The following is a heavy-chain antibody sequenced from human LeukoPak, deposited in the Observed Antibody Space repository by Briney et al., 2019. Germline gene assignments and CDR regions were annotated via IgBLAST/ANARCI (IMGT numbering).Heavy chain of an antibody. D-gene: IGHD3-9*01. CDR3: VIVRGYFDSSGSDY. CDR1: GFTFSSYT. Sequence: GGSLRLSCSASGFTFSSYTIHWVRQAPGKGLEFVSAITNNGGNTYYADPVKGRFTISRDNSKNTVYLQMSSLRAEDTAVYYCVIVRGYFDSSGSDYWGQGTLVTVSS. CDR2: ITNNGGNT. V-gene: IGHV3-64D*06. J-gene: IGHJ4*02.